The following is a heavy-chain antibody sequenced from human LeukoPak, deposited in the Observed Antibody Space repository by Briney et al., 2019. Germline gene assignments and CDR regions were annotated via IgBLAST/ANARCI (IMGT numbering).Heavy chain of an antibody. CDR1: GFVFSNYN. CDR3: ARDPFSSGYDRGAFDI. D-gene: IGHD5-12*01. J-gene: IGHJ3*02. CDR2: ISSSSSTI. V-gene: IGHV3-48*01. Sequence: PGGSLRLSCAASGFVFSNYNMHWVRQAPGKGLEWVSYISSSSSTIFYADSVKGRFTISRDNAKNSLYLQMNSLRAEDTAVYYCARDPFSSGYDRGAFDIWGQGTMVTVSS.